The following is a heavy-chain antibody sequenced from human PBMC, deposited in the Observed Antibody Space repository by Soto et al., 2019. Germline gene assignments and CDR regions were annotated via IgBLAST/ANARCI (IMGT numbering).Heavy chain of an antibody. CDR1: GGSISSGGYY. J-gene: IGHJ5*02. V-gene: IGHV4-31*03. CDR3: ARSTPLLWSSFDP. D-gene: IGHD3-10*01. CDR2: IYYSGST. Sequence: PSETLSLTCTVSGGSISSGGYYWSWIRQHPGKGLEWIGYIYYSGSTYYNPSLKSRVTISVDTSKNQFSLKLSSVTAADTAVYYCARSTPLLWSSFDPWGQGTLVTVSS.